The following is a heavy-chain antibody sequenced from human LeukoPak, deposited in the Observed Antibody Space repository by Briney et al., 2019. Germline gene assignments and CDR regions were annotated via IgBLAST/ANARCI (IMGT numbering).Heavy chain of an antibody. J-gene: IGHJ5*02. CDR2: ISAYNGNT. V-gene: IGHV1-18*01. Sequence: ASVKVSCKASGYTFTSYGISWVRQAPGQGLEWMGWISAYNGNTNYAQKLQGRVTMTTDTSTSTAHMELRSLRSDDTAVYYCASRLDPLSNWFDPWGQGTLVTVSS. CDR1: GYTFTSYG. D-gene: IGHD3/OR15-3a*01. CDR3: ASRLDPLSNWFDP.